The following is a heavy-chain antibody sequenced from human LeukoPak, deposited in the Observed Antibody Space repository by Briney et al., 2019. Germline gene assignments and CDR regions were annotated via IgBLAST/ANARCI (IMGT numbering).Heavy chain of an antibody. Sequence: PGGSLRLSCAASGFTFTGYWMSWVRQAPGKGLEWVANINEDGSIKYYVDSVKGRFTISRDNVNNILHLQMNSLRAEDTAVYYCVRNNWNSVYYGMDVWGQGTTVTVSS. J-gene: IGHJ6*02. CDR1: GFTFTGYW. CDR3: VRNNWNSVYYGMDV. D-gene: IGHD1-7*01. V-gene: IGHV3-7*01. CDR2: INEDGSIK.